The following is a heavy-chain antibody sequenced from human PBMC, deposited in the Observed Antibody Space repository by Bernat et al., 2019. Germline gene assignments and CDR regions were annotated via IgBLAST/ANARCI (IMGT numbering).Heavy chain of an antibody. CDR1: GYTFTGYY. V-gene: IGHV1-2*02. CDR2: INPNSGGT. J-gene: IGHJ4*02. CDR3: ARELGYCSGGSCSGGRIIKNYFDY. Sequence: VQLVQSGAEVKKPGASVKVSCKASGYTFTGYYMHWVRQAPGQGLEWMGWINPNSGGTNYAQKFQGRVTMTRDTSISTAYMELSRLRSDDTAVYYCARELGYCSGGSCSGGRIIKNYFDYWGQGTLVTVSS. D-gene: IGHD2-15*01.